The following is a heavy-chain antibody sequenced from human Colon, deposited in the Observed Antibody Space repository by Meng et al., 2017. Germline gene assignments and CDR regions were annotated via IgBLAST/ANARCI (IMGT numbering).Heavy chain of an antibody. J-gene: IGHJ2*01. CDR3: ARGYYDSSGYGYWYFDL. CDR1: GGSISSGDYY. V-gene: IGHV4-30-4*01. Sequence: QAQAQESGPGLVKPSQPLSLTCTVSGGSISSGDYYWSWIRQPPGKGLEWIGYIYYSGSTYYNPSLKSRVTISVDTSKNQFSLKLSSVTAADTAVYYCARGYYDSSGYGYWYFDLWGRGTLVTVSS. D-gene: IGHD3-22*01. CDR2: IYYSGST.